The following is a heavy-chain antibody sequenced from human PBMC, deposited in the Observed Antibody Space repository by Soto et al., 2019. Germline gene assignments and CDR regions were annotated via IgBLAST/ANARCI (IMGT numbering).Heavy chain of an antibody. V-gene: IGHV3-7*01. Sequence: EVQVVDSGGGLVQPGGSLRLSCTASGFTFSNHWMDWVRQTPEKGLEWVANINPEGSEAHYVDSVKGRFTISRDNAKNSLYLKMGSLTAEDSGFYYCSRSLAAGGQGPLVTVSS. CDR2: INPEGSEA. CDR3: SRSLAA. CDR1: GFTFSNHW. J-gene: IGHJ4*02.